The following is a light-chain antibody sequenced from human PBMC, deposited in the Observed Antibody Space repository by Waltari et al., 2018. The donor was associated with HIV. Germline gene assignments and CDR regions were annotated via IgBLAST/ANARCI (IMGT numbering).Light chain of an antibody. Sequence: QLVLTQSPSASASLGASVRITCTLTSAHSRFAVACPPQQPEKGPRFLLRLYSDGSHSRGDGIPARFSVSSSGAERYLTIASRQSEDEADYYCQTWDTGIQVFGGGTKLTVL. J-gene: IGLJ3*02. CDR1: SAHSRFA. V-gene: IGLV4-69*01. CDR3: QTWDTGIQV. CDR2: LYSDGSH.